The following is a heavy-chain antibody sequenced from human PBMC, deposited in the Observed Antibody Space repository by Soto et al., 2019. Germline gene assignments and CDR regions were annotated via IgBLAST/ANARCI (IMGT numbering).Heavy chain of an antibody. V-gene: IGHV3-23*01. CDR3: AKLGSSSWSPHYYFDY. D-gene: IGHD2-2*01. J-gene: IGHJ4*02. CDR2: ITDSGDDT. CDR1: GFSFTNIW. Sequence: GGSLRLSCAASGFSFTNIWRYWVRQAPGKGLEWVSGITDSGDDTYYIDSVKGRFTISRDNSKSTLYLQMNSLRAEDTAIYYCAKLGSSSWSPHYYFDYWGQGTLVTVSS.